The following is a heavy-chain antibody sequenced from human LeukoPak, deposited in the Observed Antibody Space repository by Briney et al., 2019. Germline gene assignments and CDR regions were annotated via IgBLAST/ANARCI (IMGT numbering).Heavy chain of an antibody. CDR2: IYYSGST. Sequence: SETLSLTCTVSGGSISSSSYYWGWIRQPPGKGLEWIGSIYYSGSTYYNPSLKSRVTISVDTSKNQFSLKLSSVTAADTAVYYCARLKNYYDSSGPNLFDYWGQGTLVTVSS. J-gene: IGHJ4*02. CDR3: ARLKNYYDSSGPNLFDY. D-gene: IGHD3-22*01. V-gene: IGHV4-39*01. CDR1: GGSISSSSYY.